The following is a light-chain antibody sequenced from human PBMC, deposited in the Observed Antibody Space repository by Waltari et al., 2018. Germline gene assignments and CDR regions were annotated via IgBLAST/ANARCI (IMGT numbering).Light chain of an antibody. V-gene: IGLV2-14*03. CDR3: NSFTSSSTVV. J-gene: IGLJ3*02. CDR1: SSDVGGYNY. Sequence: QSALTQPASVSGPPGQSITISCTGTSSDVGGYNYVSWYQQHPGKAPKLMIYDVSIRPSGVANRFSGSKSGNTASLTISGLQPEDEADYYCNSFTSSSTVVFGGGTKLTVL. CDR2: DVS.